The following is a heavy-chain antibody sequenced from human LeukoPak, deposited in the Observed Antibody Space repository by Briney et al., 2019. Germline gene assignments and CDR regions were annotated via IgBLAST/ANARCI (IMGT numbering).Heavy chain of an antibody. D-gene: IGHD2-15*01. J-gene: IGHJ4*02. CDR1: VGSISGYY. Sequence: PSETLSLTCTVSVGSISGYYWSWIRQPPGQGLEWIGFIYYRGTSKYNPSLMSRVTMSVDTSKNQVSLKLSSVTAADTAVYYCARHYCSGGNCYYFDHWGQGTLVTVSS. CDR2: IYYRGTS. CDR3: ARHYCSGGNCYYFDH. V-gene: IGHV4-59*08.